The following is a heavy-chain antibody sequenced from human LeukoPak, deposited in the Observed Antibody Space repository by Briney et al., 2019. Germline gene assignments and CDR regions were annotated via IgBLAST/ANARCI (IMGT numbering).Heavy chain of an antibody. CDR2: ISLIFGTT. Sequence: SVKVSCKASGGTFSNYDVSWVRQAPGQGLEWMGRISLIFGTTNYAQNFQGRVTITTDESTSTAYMELSSLRSEDTAVYYCARGDSSGYSDDVFDIWGQGTMVTVSS. CDR3: ARGDSSGYSDDVFDI. V-gene: IGHV1-69*05. D-gene: IGHD3-22*01. CDR1: GGTFSNYD. J-gene: IGHJ3*02.